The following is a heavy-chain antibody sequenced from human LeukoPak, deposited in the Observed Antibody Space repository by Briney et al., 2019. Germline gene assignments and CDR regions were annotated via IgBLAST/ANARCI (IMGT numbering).Heavy chain of an antibody. Sequence: GGSLRLSCAASGFTFSSYSMNWVRQAPGKGLEWVSCISSSSSTIYYADSVKGRFTISRDNAKNSLYLQMNSLRAEDTAVYYCARENYDFWSSTNWFDPWGQGTLVTVSS. CDR3: ARENYDFWSSTNWFDP. CDR2: ISSSSSTI. CDR1: GFTFSSYS. J-gene: IGHJ5*02. D-gene: IGHD3-3*01. V-gene: IGHV3-48*01.